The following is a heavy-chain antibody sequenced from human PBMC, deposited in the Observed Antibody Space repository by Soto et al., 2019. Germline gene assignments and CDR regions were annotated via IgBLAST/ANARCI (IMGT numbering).Heavy chain of an antibody. D-gene: IGHD2-2*01. CDR3: ARQREAYCSIGRCPFDY. Sequence: GGSLRLSCAASEFTFSNYAMSWVRQAPGKGLEWVSAISYGGGTTYYADSVKGRFTISRDNSKNTLYLQMNSLRAEDTAVYYCARQREAYCSIGRCPFDYWGQGSLVTVSS. J-gene: IGHJ4*02. CDR2: ISYGGGTT. CDR1: EFTFSNYA. V-gene: IGHV3-23*01.